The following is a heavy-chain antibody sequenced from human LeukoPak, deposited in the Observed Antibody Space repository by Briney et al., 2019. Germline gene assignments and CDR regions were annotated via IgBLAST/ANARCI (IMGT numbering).Heavy chain of an antibody. D-gene: IGHD5-12*01. V-gene: IGHV3-30*03. CDR1: GFTFSSYG. Sequence: PGGSLRLSCAASGFTFSSYGTHWVRQAPGKGLEWVAVISRDGTNKYYADSVKGRFTISRDNSKDTLYLEMSSLSAEDTAVYTCATKLDRLASSDYWGQGTLVTVSS. J-gene: IGHJ4*02. CDR2: ISRDGTNK. CDR3: ATKLDRLASSDY.